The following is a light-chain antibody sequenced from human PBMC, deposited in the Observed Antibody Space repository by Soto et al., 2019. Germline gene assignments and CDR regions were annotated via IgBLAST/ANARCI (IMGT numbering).Light chain of an antibody. V-gene: IGLV2-14*03. CDR3: CSYTTSNTRQIV. Sequence: QSVLTQPASLSGSPGQSITISCTGTSSDVGGYNYVSWYQHHPGKAPKLMIYDVSNRPSGVSNRFSGSKSGNTASLTISGLQPEDEADYYCCSYTTSNTRQIVLGTGTKVTVL. J-gene: IGLJ1*01. CDR2: DVS. CDR1: SSDVGGYNY.